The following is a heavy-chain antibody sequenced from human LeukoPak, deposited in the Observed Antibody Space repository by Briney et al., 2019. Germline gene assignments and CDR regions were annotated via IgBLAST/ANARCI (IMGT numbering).Heavy chain of an antibody. J-gene: IGHJ4*02. V-gene: IGHV3-15*01. CDR1: GFTFSNVW. CDR2: IKSKTDGGTT. D-gene: IGHD6-19*01. Sequence: GGSLRLSCAASGFTFSNVWMSWVRQAPGKGLEWVGRIKSKTDGGTTDYAAPVKGRFTISRDDSKNTLYRQMGSLRAEDMAVYYCARPLYSSGWYEVAYGGQGTLVTVSS. CDR3: ARPLYSSGWYEVAY.